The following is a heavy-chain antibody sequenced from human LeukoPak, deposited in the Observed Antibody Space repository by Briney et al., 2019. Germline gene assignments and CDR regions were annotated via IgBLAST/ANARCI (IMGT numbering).Heavy chain of an antibody. CDR1: GGSISSGDYY. CDR2: IYYSGST. V-gene: IGHV4-30-4*01. CDR3: AREVPYYYDSSGTFDY. D-gene: IGHD3-22*01. Sequence: PSETLSLTCTVSGGSISSGDYYWSWIRQPPGTGLEWIGYIYYSGSTYYNPSLKSRVTISVDTSKNQFSLKLSSVTAADTAVYYCAREVPYYYDSSGTFDYWGQGTLVTVSS. J-gene: IGHJ4*02.